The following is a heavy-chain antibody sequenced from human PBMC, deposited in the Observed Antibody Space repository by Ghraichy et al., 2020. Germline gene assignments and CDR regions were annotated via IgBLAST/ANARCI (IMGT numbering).Heavy chain of an antibody. CDR1: DRSLSGFY. Sequence: SETLSLTCDVYDRSLSGFYWSWIRQSPGKGLEWIGEIFHSGTTNYNPSLKSRVTFSVDTSKNQLSLKVTSVTAADTAVYYCARGRKWLQYGLWGQGTLVTVSS. V-gene: IGHV4-34*01. CDR3: ARGRKWLQYGL. CDR2: IFHSGTT. D-gene: IGHD5-24*01. J-gene: IGHJ4*02.